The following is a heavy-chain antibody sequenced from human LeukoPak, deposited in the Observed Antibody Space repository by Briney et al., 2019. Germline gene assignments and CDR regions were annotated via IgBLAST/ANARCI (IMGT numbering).Heavy chain of an antibody. J-gene: IGHJ6*02. Sequence: SETLSLTCTVSGGSISSDYWSWIRQPPGKGLEWIGYITYTGSTTYNPFLKSRLTISLDTSKNQFSLKLTSVTASDTAVYYCARHIAVGEDVWGQGTTVTVFS. D-gene: IGHD6-19*01. CDR1: GGSISSDY. V-gene: IGHV4-59*01. CDR3: ARHIAVGEDV. CDR2: ITYTGST.